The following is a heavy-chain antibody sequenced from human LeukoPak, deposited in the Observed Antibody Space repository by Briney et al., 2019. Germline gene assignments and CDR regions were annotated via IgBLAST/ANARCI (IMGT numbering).Heavy chain of an antibody. Sequence: GGPLRLSCVASGLTFHDYAMHWVRQAPGKGLEWVSLISADGGSTFYADSVRGRFSISRDNSKNSLYLQMNSLRTEDTAMYYCAKESGKFDYWGQGSLGSVSS. CDR3: AKESGKFDY. CDR1: GLTFHDYA. J-gene: IGHJ4*02. CDR2: ISADGGST. V-gene: IGHV3-43*02.